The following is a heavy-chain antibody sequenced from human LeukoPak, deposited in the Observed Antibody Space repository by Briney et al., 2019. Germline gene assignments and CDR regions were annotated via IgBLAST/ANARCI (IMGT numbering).Heavy chain of an antibody. J-gene: IGHJ4*02. CDR1: GFAFSSST. D-gene: IGHD6-13*01. Sequence: PGGSLRLSCAASGFAFSSSTMNWVRQAPGKGLEWVSSISSSRSYIYYADSVKGRFTISRDNAKNLLYLQMNSLRADDTAVYYCQGGSSWYPDYWGQGTLVTVSS. CDR2: ISSSRSYI. V-gene: IGHV3-21*01. CDR3: QGGSSWYPDY.